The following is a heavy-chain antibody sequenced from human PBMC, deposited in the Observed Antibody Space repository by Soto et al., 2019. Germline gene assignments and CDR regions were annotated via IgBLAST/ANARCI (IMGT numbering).Heavy chain of an antibody. V-gene: IGHV1-18*01. CDR1: GYTFTRSG. CDR2: INPDNGNT. Sequence: ASVKVSCKASGYTFTRSGISWVRQAPGQGLEWLGWINPDNGNTNYAQHLQGRVSLTTDTSTSTAYMDLRSLRSDDTAVYYCARDQGIITFGVYSVYYYVMDVWSQRTTVTVSS. D-gene: IGHD3-3*01. CDR3: ARDQGIITFGVYSVYYYVMDV. J-gene: IGHJ6*02.